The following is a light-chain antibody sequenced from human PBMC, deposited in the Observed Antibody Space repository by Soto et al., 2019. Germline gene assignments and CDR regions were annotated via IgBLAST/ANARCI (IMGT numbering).Light chain of an antibody. Sequence: QSALTQPASMSGSPGQLITISCTGTSSDVGSYYPVSWFQQHPGKAPKLIIYEVSKRPSGVSDRFSGSKSGNTASLTISGLQAEDEAEYYCCSYAGDTTFFVFGTGTKLTVL. J-gene: IGLJ1*01. CDR2: EVS. CDR3: CSYAGDTTFFV. V-gene: IGLV2-23*02. CDR1: SSDVGSYYP.